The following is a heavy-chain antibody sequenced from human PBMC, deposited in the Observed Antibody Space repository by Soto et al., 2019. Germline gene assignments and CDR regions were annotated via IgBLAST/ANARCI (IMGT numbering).Heavy chain of an antibody. CDR3: ARDNAGYDSRGWGFDC. CDR2: ISSSSSYT. V-gene: IGHV3-11*05. CDR1: GFTFSDYY. J-gene: IGHJ4*02. Sequence: QVQLVESGGGLVKPGGSLRLSCAASGFTFSDYYMSWIRQAPGKGLEWVSYISSSSSYTNYADSVKGRFTISRDNAKNSLYLQMNSLRAEDTAVYYCARDNAGYDSRGWGFDCWGQGTLVTVSS. D-gene: IGHD3-22*01.